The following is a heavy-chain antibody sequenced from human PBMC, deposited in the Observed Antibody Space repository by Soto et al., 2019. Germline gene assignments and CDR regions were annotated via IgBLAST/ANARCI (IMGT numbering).Heavy chain of an antibody. CDR3: ARVGTVSQGAGAFDI. CDR1: GYTFTSYS. D-gene: IGHD4-4*01. CDR2: MSVYNGDT. J-gene: IGHJ3*02. Sequence: QVQLVQSGAEVTKPGASVKVSCKASGYTFTSYSISWVRQAPGQGLEWMGWMSVYNGDTNSAQELQGRVTMTTDTSTSTAYMELRSLRSDDTAVYYCARVGTVSQGAGAFDIWGQGTMVTVSS. V-gene: IGHV1-18*01.